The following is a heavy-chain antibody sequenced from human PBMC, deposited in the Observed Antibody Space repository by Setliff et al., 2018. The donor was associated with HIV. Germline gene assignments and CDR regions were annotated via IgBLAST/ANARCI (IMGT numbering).Heavy chain of an antibody. CDR3: VRHRSAVAGTRIGYCYYMDV. CDR1: GYTFTNYW. D-gene: IGHD6-19*01. CDR2: IYPGDSDI. Sequence: GESLKISCEASGYTFTNYWIGWVRQMPGKGLEWMGIIYPGDSDIIYSPSFQGQVTISAAKSITTAYLQWSSLKASDTAIYYCVRHRSAVAGTRIGYCYYMDVWGKGTTVTVSS. J-gene: IGHJ6*03. V-gene: IGHV5-51*01.